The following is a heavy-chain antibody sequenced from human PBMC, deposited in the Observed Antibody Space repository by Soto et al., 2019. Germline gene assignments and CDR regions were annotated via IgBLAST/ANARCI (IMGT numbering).Heavy chain of an antibody. D-gene: IGHD3-10*01. Sequence: QVQLQESGPGLVKPSQTLSLTCTVSGGSISSGDYYWSWIRQPPGKGLEWIGYIYYSGSTYYNPSLKSRVTISVDTSQNQFFLKPSYVTAADTAVYYCARVGGFGATTIDYWGQGTLVTVSS. V-gene: IGHV4-30-4*01. CDR2: IYYSGST. J-gene: IGHJ4*02. CDR1: GGSISSGDYY. CDR3: ARVGGFGATTIDY.